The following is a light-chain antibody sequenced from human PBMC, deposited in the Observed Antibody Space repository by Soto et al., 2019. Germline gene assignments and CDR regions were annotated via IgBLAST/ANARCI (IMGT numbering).Light chain of an antibody. V-gene: IGKV4-1*01. Sequence: DIAVTQSPDSLAVSLGERATINCKSSQSVLYSSNNKNYLAWYQQKPGQPPKLLIYWASTRQSGVPDRFSGSGSGTDFTLTISSLQAEDVAVYYCQEYYGSPYTFGQGTKLEIK. J-gene: IGKJ2*01. CDR3: QEYYGSPYT. CDR2: WAS. CDR1: QSVLYSSNNKNY.